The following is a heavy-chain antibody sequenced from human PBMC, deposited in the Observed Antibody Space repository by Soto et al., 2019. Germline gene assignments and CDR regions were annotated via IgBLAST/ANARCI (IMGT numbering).Heavy chain of an antibody. J-gene: IGHJ6*02. Sequence: QITLKESGPTLVKPTQTLTLTCTLSGFSRSTSGVGVGCIRQTPEKALEWLALIYWDDDKRYSPSLKSRLTITKDTSKNQVVRTMTNMDPVDTATYYCARYFYESSDYSPWDYGMDVWGQGTTVTVSS. CDR1: GFSRSTSGVG. V-gene: IGHV2-5*02. D-gene: IGHD3-22*01. CDR3: ARYFYESSDYSPWDYGMDV. CDR2: IYWDDDK.